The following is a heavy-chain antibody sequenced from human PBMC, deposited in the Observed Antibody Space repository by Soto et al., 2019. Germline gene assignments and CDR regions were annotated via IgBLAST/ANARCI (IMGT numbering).Heavy chain of an antibody. CDR2: INHSGST. CDR1: GGSFSGYY. V-gene: IGHV4-34*01. Sequence: ETLSLTCAVYGGSFSGYYWSWIRQPPGKGLEWIGEINHSGSTNYNPSLKSRVTISVDTSKNQFSLKLSSVTAADTAVYYCARGSFKYYDFWSGYSPGWFDPWGQGTLVTVSS. D-gene: IGHD3-3*01. CDR3: ARGSFKYYDFWSGYSPGWFDP. J-gene: IGHJ5*02.